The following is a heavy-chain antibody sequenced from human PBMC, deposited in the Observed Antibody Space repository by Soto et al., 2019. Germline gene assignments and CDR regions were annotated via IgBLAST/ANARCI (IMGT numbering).Heavy chain of an antibody. CDR1: GGSISSYY. Sequence: SETLSLTCTVSGGSISSYYWSWTRQPAGTGLEWIGRIYTSGSTNYNPSLTRRVTISVDTSKNQFSLKLSSVTAADTAVYYCALITTDVYYFDYWGQGTLVTVSS. CDR2: IYTSGST. D-gene: IGHD3-22*01. J-gene: IGHJ4*02. V-gene: IGHV4-4*07. CDR3: ALITTDVYYFDY.